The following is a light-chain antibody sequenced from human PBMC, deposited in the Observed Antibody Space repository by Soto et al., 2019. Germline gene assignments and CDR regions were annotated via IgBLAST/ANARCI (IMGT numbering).Light chain of an antibody. CDR1: QTISSW. J-gene: IGKJ1*01. Sequence: DIQMAQSPSTLSASVGDRVTITCRASQTISSWLAWYQQKPGKAPKLLIYKASTLKSGVPSRFSGSGSGTEFTLTISSLQPDDFATYYCQHYNSYSEAFGQGTQLDIK. CDR2: KAS. V-gene: IGKV1-5*03. CDR3: QHYNSYSEA.